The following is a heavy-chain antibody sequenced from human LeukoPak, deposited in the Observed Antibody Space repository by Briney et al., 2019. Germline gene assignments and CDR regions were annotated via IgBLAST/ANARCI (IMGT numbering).Heavy chain of an antibody. CDR1: GFTFSSYS. D-gene: IGHD4-17*01. CDR2: ISSSSSYI. V-gene: IGHV3-21*01. Sequence: GGSLRLSCAASGFTFSSYSMNWVRQAPGKGLEWVSSISSSSSYIYYADSVKGRFTISRDNAKNSLYLQMNSLRAEDTAVYYCARDPTTTVTSADAFDTWGQGTMVTVSS. CDR3: ARDPTTTVTSADAFDT. J-gene: IGHJ3*02.